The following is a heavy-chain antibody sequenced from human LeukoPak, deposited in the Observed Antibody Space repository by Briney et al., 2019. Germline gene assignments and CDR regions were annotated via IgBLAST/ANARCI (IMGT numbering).Heavy chain of an antibody. Sequence: SETLYLTCTASGGSISSGSYYWSWIRQPAGKGLEWIGRIYTSGSTNYNPSLKSRVTISVDTSKNQFSLKLSSVTAADTAVYYCARDSTVTTHFDYWGQGTLVTVSS. D-gene: IGHD4-11*01. CDR1: GGSISSGSYY. CDR2: IYTSGST. J-gene: IGHJ4*02. CDR3: ARDSTVTTHFDY. V-gene: IGHV4-61*02.